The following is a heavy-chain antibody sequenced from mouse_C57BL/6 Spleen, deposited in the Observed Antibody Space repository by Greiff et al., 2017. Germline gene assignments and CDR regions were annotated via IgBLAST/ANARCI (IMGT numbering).Heavy chain of an antibody. J-gene: IGHJ1*03. CDR3: ARSGYYGSSHWYFDV. V-gene: IGHV1-4*01. D-gene: IGHD1-1*01. CDR1: GYTFTSYT. CDR2: INPSSGYT. Sequence: QVQLQQSGAELARPGASVKMSCKASGYTFTSYTMHWVKQRPGQGLEWIGYINPSSGYTKYNQKFKDKATLTADKSSSTAYMQLSSLTSDDSAVYYCARSGYYGSSHWYFDVWGTGTTVTVSS.